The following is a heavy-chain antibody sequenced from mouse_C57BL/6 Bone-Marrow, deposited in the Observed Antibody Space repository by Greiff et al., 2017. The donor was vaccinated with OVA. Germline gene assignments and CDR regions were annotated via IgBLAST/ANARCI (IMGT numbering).Heavy chain of an antibody. CDR1: GFTFSDYY. CDR3: ARDHPTRGYFDV. V-gene: IGHV5-16*01. D-gene: IGHD1-1*01. Sequence: EVQLVESEGGLVQPGSSLKLSCTASGFTFSDYYMAWVRQVPEKGLEWVANITYDGSSNYYLDSLKSRFIISRDNAKNILYLQMSSLKSEDTATYYCARDHPTRGYFDVWGTGTTVTVSS. J-gene: IGHJ1*03. CDR2: ITYDGSSN.